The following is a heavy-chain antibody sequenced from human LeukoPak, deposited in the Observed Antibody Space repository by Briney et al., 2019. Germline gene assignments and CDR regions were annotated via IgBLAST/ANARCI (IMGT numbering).Heavy chain of an antibody. V-gene: IGHV4-59*08. CDR3: ARSPGIAAAMDY. CDR1: GGSISSYY. CDR2: IYYSGST. Sequence: SETLSLTCTVSGGSISSYYWSWIRQPPGKGLEWIGYIYYSGSTNYSPSLKSRVTISVDTSKNQFSLKLSSVTAADTAVYYCARSPGIAAAMDYWGQGTLVTVSS. D-gene: IGHD6-13*01. J-gene: IGHJ4*02.